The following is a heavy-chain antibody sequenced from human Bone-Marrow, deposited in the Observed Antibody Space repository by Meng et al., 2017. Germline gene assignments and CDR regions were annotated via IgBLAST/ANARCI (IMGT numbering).Heavy chain of an antibody. CDR3: ARVRSGWDGGAFDI. CDR1: GGTFSSYA. Sequence: SVKVSCKASGGTFSSYAISWVRQAPGQGLEWMGGIIPIFGTANYAQKFQGRVTITTDESTSTAYMELSSLRSEGTAVYYCARVRSGWDGGAFDIWGQGTMVTVSS. CDR2: IIPIFGTA. V-gene: IGHV1-69*05. J-gene: IGHJ3*02. D-gene: IGHD6-19*01.